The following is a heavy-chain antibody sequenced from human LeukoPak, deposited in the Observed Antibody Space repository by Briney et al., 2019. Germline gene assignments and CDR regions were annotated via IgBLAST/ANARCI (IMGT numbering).Heavy chain of an antibody. CDR3: ARLYYYDSSGYYYTFDY. Sequence: SEILSLTCTVSGVSISSYYWSWIRQPPGKGLEWIGYIYYSGSTNYNPSLKSRVTISVDTSKNQFSLKLSSVTAADTAVYYCARLYYYDSSGYYYTFDYWGQGTLVTVSS. CDR1: GVSISSYY. J-gene: IGHJ4*02. CDR2: IYYSGST. V-gene: IGHV4-59*08. D-gene: IGHD3-22*01.